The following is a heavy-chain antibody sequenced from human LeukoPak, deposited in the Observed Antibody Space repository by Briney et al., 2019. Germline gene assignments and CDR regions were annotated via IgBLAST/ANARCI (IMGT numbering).Heavy chain of an antibody. Sequence: SVKVSCKASGGTFSSYAISWVRQAPGQGLEWMGRIIPIFGTANYAQKFQGRVTITTDESTSTAYMELSSLRSEDTAVYYCARTAETIYYYDSSGYEPTFDYWGQGTLVTVSS. D-gene: IGHD3-22*01. V-gene: IGHV1-69*05. CDR1: GGTFSSYA. CDR2: IIPIFGTA. CDR3: ARTAETIYYYDSSGYEPTFDY. J-gene: IGHJ4*02.